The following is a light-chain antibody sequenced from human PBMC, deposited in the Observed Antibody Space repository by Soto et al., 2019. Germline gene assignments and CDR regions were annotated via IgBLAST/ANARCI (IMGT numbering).Light chain of an antibody. CDR1: QRISSW. V-gene: IGKV1-5*01. Sequence: DIQMAQSPSTLSASVGDRVTITCRASQRISSWLAWYQHKPGKAPKLLIYDASTLESGVPSRFSGSGSGTEFTLTISSLQPDDIATYYCQLYNSFPLTFGGGTKVEIK. CDR3: QLYNSFPLT. J-gene: IGKJ4*01. CDR2: DAS.